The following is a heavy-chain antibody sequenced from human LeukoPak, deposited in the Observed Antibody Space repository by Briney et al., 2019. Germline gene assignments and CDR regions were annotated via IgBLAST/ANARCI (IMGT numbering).Heavy chain of an antibody. D-gene: IGHD6-13*01. V-gene: IGHV3-74*01. Sequence: PGGSLRLSCAASGFTFSSYAMSWVSQAPGQGLVWVSRINSDGTITTYADSAKGRFTISRDNAKNTLYLQMNSLRAEDTAVYYCARAGIAAADWFDPWGQGTLVTVSS. CDR1: GFTFSSYA. J-gene: IGHJ5*02. CDR3: ARAGIAAADWFDP. CDR2: INSDGTIT.